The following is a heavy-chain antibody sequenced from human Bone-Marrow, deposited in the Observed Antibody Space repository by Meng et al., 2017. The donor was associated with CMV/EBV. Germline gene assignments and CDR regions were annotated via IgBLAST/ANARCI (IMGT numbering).Heavy chain of an antibody. CDR1: GFTFSIYD. CDR3: AREAGHITIFGAVTEYYYGMDV. CDR2: IGTAGDT. J-gene: IGHJ6*02. Sequence: GGSLRLSCAASGFTFSIYDMHWVRQATGKGLEWVSGIGTAGDTYYPGSVKGRFTISRDNAKNALYLQMNSLRAEDTAVYYCAREAGHITIFGAVTEYYYGMDVWGQGTTVTVSS. D-gene: IGHD3-3*01. V-gene: IGHV3-13*01.